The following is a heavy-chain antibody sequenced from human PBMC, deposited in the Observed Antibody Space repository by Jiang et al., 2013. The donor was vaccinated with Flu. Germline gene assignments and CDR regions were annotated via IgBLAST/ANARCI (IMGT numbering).Heavy chain of an antibody. V-gene: IGHV1-46*01. D-gene: IGHD3-10*01. Sequence: SYAQKFQGRVTMTRDTSTSTVYMELSSLRSEDTAVYYCARGHGSGSYYNVGYWGQGTLVTVSS. J-gene: IGHJ4*02. CDR3: ARGHGSGSYYNVGY.